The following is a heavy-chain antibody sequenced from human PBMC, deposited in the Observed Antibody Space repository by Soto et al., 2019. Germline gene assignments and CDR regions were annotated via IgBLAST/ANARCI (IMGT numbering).Heavy chain of an antibody. D-gene: IGHD2-21*02. V-gene: IGHV1-69*13. J-gene: IGHJ6*02. CDR1: GGTFSSYA. CDR3: ARAPYCGGDCYPRVGYYYYGMDV. Sequence: SVKVSCKASGGTFSSYAISWVRQAPGQGLEWMGGIIPIFGTANYAQKFQGRVTITADESTSTAYMELSSLRSEDTAVYYCARAPYCGGDCYPRVGYYYYGMDVWGQGTTVTVSS. CDR2: IIPIFGTA.